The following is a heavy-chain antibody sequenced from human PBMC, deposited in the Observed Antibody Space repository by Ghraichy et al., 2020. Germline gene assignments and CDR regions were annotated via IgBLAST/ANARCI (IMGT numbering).Heavy chain of an antibody. V-gene: IGHV3-21*05. CDR2: ISAGSDYI. Sequence: GGSLRLSCAASGFTFSRYAMDWVRLAPGKGLEWVSYISAGSDYIQYADSVKGRFTVSRDNAKNTLYLQMNSLRAEDTAVYYCVSDPSFGRDLFYFFDNWGQGTLVTVSS. J-gene: IGHJ4*02. D-gene: IGHD5-24*01. CDR3: VSDPSFGRDLFYFFDN. CDR1: GFTFSRYA.